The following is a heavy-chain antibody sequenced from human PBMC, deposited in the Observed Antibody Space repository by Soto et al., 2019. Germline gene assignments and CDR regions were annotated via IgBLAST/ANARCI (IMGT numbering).Heavy chain of an antibody. CDR1: GFTVSSNY. Sequence: GGSLRLSCAASGFTVSSNYMSWVRQAPGKGLEWVSVIYSGGSTYYADSVKGRFTISRDNSKNTLYLQMNSLRSEDTAVYYCAREGREGSYYYYYYMDVWGKGTTVTVSS. V-gene: IGHV3-53*05. CDR3: AREGREGSYYYYYYMDV. CDR2: IYSGGST. J-gene: IGHJ6*03.